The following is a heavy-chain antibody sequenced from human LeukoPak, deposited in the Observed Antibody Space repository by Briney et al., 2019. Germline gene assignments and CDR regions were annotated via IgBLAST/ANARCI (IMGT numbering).Heavy chain of an antibody. D-gene: IGHD6-13*01. CDR3: ARDGYSSSWYGFGY. CDR2: INWNGGST. CDR1: GFTFDDYA. J-gene: IGHJ4*02. Sequence: GGSLRLSCAASGFTFDDYAMHWVRQAPGKGLEWVSGINWNGGSTGYADSVKGRFTISRDNAKNSLYLQMNSLRAEDTALYYCARDGYSSSWYGFGYWGQGTLVAVSS. V-gene: IGHV3-20*04.